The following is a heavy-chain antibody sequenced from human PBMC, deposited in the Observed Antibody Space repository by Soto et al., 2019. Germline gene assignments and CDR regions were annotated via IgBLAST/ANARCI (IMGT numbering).Heavy chain of an antibody. CDR3: ARTMTGTTSPFDY. J-gene: IGHJ4*02. Sequence: TPGEYQKISCTASGYKFTTYWIAWVRQMPGKGLEWMGIVYPGDSETSYSPSFQGQVTISADKSINTAYLQWSSLKTSDTAIYYCARTMTGTTSPFDYWGQGTPVTVSS. CDR2: VYPGDSET. D-gene: IGHD1-7*01. CDR1: GYKFTTYW. V-gene: IGHV5-51*01.